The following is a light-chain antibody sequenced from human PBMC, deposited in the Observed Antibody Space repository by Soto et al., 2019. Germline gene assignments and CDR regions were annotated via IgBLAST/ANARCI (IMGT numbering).Light chain of an antibody. CDR1: QSIAGY. CDR2: SAS. CDR3: QQSFSVPIT. Sequence: TSTCRSSQSIAGYLSWYQQRPVKAPKFLIYSASSLQRGVPSRFSGSGSGTDFSLTINGLQPEDFATYFCQQSFSVPITFGQGTRLEIK. J-gene: IGKJ5*01. V-gene: IGKV1-39*01.